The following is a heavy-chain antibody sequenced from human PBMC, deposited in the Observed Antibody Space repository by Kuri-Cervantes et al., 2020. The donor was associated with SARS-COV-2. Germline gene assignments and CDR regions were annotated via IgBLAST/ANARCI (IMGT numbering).Heavy chain of an antibody. D-gene: IGHD4-17*01. Sequence: SETLSLTCAVFGGSFSGYYWSWIRQSPGKGLEWIGKINHSGSTNYNPSLSSRVTISVDMSKNQFSLRLGSVTAADTAVYYCARDSLRDSADYVLGWYFDLWGRGTLVTVSS. V-gene: IGHV4-34*01. CDR2: INHSGST. J-gene: IGHJ2*01. CDR1: GGSFSGYY. CDR3: ARDSLRDSADYVLGWYFDL.